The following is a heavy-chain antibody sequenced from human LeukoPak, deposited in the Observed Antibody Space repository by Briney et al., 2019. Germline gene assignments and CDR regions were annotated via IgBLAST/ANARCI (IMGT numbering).Heavy chain of an antibody. CDR2: IHYSRGT. V-gene: IGHV4-59*08. J-gene: IGHJ4*02. Sequence: SETLSLTCTVSGGSISNYYWSWMRQSPGKGLEWIGYIHYSRGTNYNPSLKSRVTISVDKFKNQFSLQLSSVTAADTAVYYCASTEWNYARWGQGTLVTVSS. D-gene: IGHD1-7*01. CDR1: GGSISNYY. CDR3: ASTEWNYAR.